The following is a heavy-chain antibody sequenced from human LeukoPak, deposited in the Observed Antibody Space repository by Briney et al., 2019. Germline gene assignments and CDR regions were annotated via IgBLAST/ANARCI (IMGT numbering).Heavy chain of an antibody. CDR2: ISYDGSNK. Sequence: GRSLRLSCAASGITFSNYHMHWVRQAPGKGLEWVALISYDGSNKYYADSVKGRFAISRDNSKNTLYLQMNSLRLEDTAVYYCARGRGSSSWYTFTPFNSGVYYYYGMDVWGQGTTVTVSS. CDR3: ARGRGSSSWYTFTPFNSGVYYYYGMDV. V-gene: IGHV3-30*09. D-gene: IGHD6-13*01. J-gene: IGHJ6*02. CDR1: GITFSNYH.